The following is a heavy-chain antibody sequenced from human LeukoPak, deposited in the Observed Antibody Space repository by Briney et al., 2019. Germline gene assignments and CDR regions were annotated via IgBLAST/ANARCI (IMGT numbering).Heavy chain of an antibody. CDR2: IYHSGST. J-gene: IGHJ5*02. D-gene: IGHD6-13*01. CDR3: ARTYSSISLSFDP. CDR1: GGSFSGYY. Sequence: SDTLSLTFAIHGGSFSGYYWTWIPQPPGKGLEWIRQIYHSGSTNSNPSRKSRVTISLNKSKNQFSLKLSSVIAADTAVYYCARTYSSISLSFDPWGQGTVVTVSS. V-gene: IGHV4-34*01.